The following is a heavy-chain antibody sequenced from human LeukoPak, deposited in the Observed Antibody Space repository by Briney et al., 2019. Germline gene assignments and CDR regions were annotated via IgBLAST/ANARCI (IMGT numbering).Heavy chain of an antibody. CDR3: AKGGVTRDYCFDY. Sequence: SETLSLTCTVSGGSISTYSWGWIRQPPGKGLEWIANIHYGGSTNYNPSLRNRFTITAETPRNQFSLRLSFGTAALTGVYYWAKGGVTRDYCFDYWGQGTLVTVSS. CDR1: GGSISTYS. V-gene: IGHV4-59*01. J-gene: IGHJ4*02. CDR2: IHYGGST. D-gene: IGHD3-10*01.